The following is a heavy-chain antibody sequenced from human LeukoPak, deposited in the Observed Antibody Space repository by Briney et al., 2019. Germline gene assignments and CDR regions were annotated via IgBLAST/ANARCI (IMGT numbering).Heavy chain of an antibody. V-gene: IGHV3-7*01. Sequence: GGSLRLSCAASEFTLSRYWMSWVRQAPGKGLEWVANINQDGSKKYYVDSVKGRFTISRDNAKNSLYLQMNSLRSEDTAVYYCASSDYWGQGPLVTVSS. CDR1: EFTLSRYW. CDR3: ASSDY. CDR2: INQDGSKK. J-gene: IGHJ4*02.